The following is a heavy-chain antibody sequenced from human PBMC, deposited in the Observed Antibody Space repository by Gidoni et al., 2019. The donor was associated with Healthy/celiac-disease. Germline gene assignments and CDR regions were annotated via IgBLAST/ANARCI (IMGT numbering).Heavy chain of an antibody. V-gene: IGHV3-73*02. CDR2: IRSKANSYAT. D-gene: IGHD6-19*01. J-gene: IGHJ4*02. CDR1: GFTFSGSA. CDR3: TRPGSGSGL. Sequence: EVQLVESGGGLVQPGGSLKLSCAASGFTFSGSAMHWVRQASGKGLEWVGRIRSKANSYATAYAASVKGRFTISRDDSKNTAYLQMNSLKTEDTAVYYCTRPGSGSGLWGQGTLVTVSS.